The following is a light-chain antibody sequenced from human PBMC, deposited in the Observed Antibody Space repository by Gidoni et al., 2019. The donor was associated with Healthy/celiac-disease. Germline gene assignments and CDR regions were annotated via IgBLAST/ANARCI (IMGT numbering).Light chain of an antibody. Sequence: DVQMTESPSSLSASVGDRVTITCRASQSISSYLTWYQQKPGKAPKLLIYAASSLQSGVPSRFSGSGSGTDFTLTISSLQPEDFATYYCQQSYSTPPLALTFGGGTKVEIK. V-gene: IGKV1-39*01. CDR3: QQSYSTPPLALT. J-gene: IGKJ4*01. CDR2: AAS. CDR1: QSISSY.